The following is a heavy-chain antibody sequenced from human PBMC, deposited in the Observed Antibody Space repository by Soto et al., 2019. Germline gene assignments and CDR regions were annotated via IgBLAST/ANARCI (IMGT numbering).Heavy chain of an antibody. CDR3: ARIITAAGGRRYFDL. Sequence: QVQLVESGGGLVKPGGSLRLSCAASGFTFSDYYMSWIRQAPGKGLEWVSYINSSSSYTNYADSVKGRFTISRDNAKNSLDLQMNSPRAEDTAVYYCARIITAAGGRRYFDLWGRGTLVTVSS. J-gene: IGHJ2*01. CDR1: GFTFSDYY. V-gene: IGHV3-11*05. D-gene: IGHD6-13*01. CDR2: INSSSSYT.